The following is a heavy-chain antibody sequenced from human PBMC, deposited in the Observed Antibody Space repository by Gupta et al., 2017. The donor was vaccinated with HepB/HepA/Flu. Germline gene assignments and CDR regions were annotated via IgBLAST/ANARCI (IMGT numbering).Heavy chain of an antibody. Sequence: EVQLVESGGGLVKPGGSLRLSCAASGFTFSSYSMNWVRQAPGKGLEWVSSISSSSSYIYYADSVKGRFTISRDNAKNSLYLQMNSLRAEDTAVYYCARDGAPDVLRFTGAEYYYYYMDVWGKGTTVTVSS. V-gene: IGHV3-21*01. CDR2: ISSSSSYI. D-gene: IGHD3-3*01. CDR3: ARDGAPDVLRFTGAEYYYYYMDV. J-gene: IGHJ6*03. CDR1: GFTFSSYS.